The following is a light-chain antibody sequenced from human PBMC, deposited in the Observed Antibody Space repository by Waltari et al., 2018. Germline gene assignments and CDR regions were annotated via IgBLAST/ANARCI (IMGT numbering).Light chain of an antibody. CDR3: QNHERLPAT. J-gene: IGKJ1*01. Sequence: VLTQSPGTLSLSPGERATLSCRASQSVGRFIVWYQQKPGQAPRLLIYEASRRAPGTPDRFSGSGSGTDFSLTISGLEPEDFAVYYCQNHERLPATFGQG. V-gene: IGKV3-20*01. CDR2: EAS. CDR1: QSVGRF.